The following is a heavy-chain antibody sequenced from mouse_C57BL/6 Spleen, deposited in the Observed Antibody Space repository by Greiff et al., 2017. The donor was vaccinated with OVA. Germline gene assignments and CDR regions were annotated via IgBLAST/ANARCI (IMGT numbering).Heavy chain of an antibody. CDR3: ARRMITRYYAMDY. J-gene: IGHJ4*01. D-gene: IGHD2-4*01. Sequence: EVKLVESGGGLVKPGGSLKLSCAASGFTFSDYGMHWVRQAPEKGLEWVAYISRGSSTIYYADTVKGRFTISRDNAKNTLFLQMARLRSEDTAMYYCARRMITRYYAMDYWGQGTSVTVSS. CDR2: ISRGSSTI. V-gene: IGHV5-17*01. CDR1: GFTFSDYG.